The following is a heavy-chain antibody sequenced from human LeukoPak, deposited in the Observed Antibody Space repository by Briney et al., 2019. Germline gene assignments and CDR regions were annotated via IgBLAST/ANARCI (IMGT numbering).Heavy chain of an antibody. CDR3: AKDLEPYYYGSGSYCPDY. CDR1: GFTFSSYA. Sequence: GGSLRLSCAASGFTFSSYAMSWVRQAPGKGLEWVSAISGSGGSTYYADSVKGRFTISRDNSKNTLYLQMNSLRAGDTAVYYCAKDLEPYYYGSGSYCPDYWGQGTLVTVSS. D-gene: IGHD3-10*01. CDR2: ISGSGGST. V-gene: IGHV3-23*01. J-gene: IGHJ4*02.